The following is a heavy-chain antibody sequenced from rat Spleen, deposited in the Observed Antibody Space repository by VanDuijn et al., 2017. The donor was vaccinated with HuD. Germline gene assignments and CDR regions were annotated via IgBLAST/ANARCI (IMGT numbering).Heavy chain of an antibody. CDR1: GFTFSDYF. Sequence: EVQLVESDGGLVQPGRSLKLSCAASGFTFSDYFMAWVRQAPAKGLEWVATISYDGSSTYYRDSVKGRFTISRDNAKSTLYLQMDSLRSEDTATYYCTSTYGGSNWFAYWGQGTLVTVSS. D-gene: IGHD1-11*01. J-gene: IGHJ3*01. CDR2: ISYDGSST. V-gene: IGHV5-29*01. CDR3: TSTYGGSNWFAY.